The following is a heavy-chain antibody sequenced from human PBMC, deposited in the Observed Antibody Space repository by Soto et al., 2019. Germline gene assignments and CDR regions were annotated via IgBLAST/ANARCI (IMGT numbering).Heavy chain of an antibody. CDR1: GYTFASYG. J-gene: IGHJ4*02. CDR2: ISAYNGNT. D-gene: IGHD5-12*01. V-gene: IGHV1-18*01. CDR3: ARVGSNRGYSGYDY. Sequence: ASVKVSCKASGYTFASYGISWVRQAPGQGLEWMGWISAYNGNTNYAQKLQGRVTMTTDTSTSTAYMELSSLRSEDTAVYYCARVGSNRGYSGYDYWGQGTLVTVSS.